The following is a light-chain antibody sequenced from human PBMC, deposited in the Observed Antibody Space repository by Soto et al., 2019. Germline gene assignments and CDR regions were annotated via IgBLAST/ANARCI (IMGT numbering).Light chain of an antibody. CDR3: LQSFRTPPST. CDR2: DAS. CDR1: QSITGK. Sequence: DSQVTHSPSTLSSDIGNRVTITCRASQSITGKLAFYQRKPGKAPELLIYDASTLESGCPSRFSGSGYGTDFTLTISILQYADCPPTLCLQSFRTPPSTFGQGTMADI. J-gene: IGKJ1*01. V-gene: IGKV1-39*01.